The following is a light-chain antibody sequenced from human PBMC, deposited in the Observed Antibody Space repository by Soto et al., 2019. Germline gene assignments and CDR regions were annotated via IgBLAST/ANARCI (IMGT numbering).Light chain of an antibody. CDR1: SSDVGGYNY. CDR3: SSYTSSSTLV. Sequence: VLTQPASVSGSPGQSLTISCTGTSSDVGGYNYVSWYQQHPGKAPKLMIYDVSNRPSGVSNRFSGSKSGNTASLTISGLQAEDEADYYCSSYTSSSTLVFGTGTKVTVL. V-gene: IGLV2-14*01. CDR2: DVS. J-gene: IGLJ1*01.